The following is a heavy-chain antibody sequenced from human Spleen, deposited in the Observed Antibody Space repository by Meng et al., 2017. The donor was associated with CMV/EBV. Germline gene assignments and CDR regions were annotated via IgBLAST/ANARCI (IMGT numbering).Heavy chain of an antibody. CDR2: IYWDDDK. V-gene: IGHV2-5*02. CDR3: AHRDYCSGGTCTFDY. D-gene: IGHD2-15*01. Sequence: GFSLRPSGMGVGWIRQPPGKALEWLALIYWDDDKRYSPSLKSRLTITKDTSKNQVVLTMTNMDPVDTATYYCAHRDYCSGGTCTFDYWGQGTLVTVSS. CDR1: GFSLRPSGMG. J-gene: IGHJ4*02.